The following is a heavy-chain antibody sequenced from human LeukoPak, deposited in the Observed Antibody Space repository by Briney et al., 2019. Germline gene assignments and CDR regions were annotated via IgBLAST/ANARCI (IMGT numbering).Heavy chain of an antibody. CDR1: GYTFTSYG. CDR2: ISAYNGNT. D-gene: IGHD4-23*01. CDR3: ARVPTKISTVVTRWFDP. Sequence: ASVKVSCKAPGYTFTSYGISWVRQAPGQGLEWMGWISAYNGNTNYAQKLQGRVTMTTDTSTSTAYMELSSLRSEDTAVYYCARVPTKISTVVTRWFDPWGQGTLVTVSS. J-gene: IGHJ5*02. V-gene: IGHV1-18*01.